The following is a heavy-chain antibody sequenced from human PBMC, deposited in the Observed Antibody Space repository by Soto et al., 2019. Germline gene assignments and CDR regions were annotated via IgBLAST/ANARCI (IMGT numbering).Heavy chain of an antibody. CDR3: ARSMFYSDGSNYSPFDY. CDR2: FYYTGSI. Sequence: SETLSLTCTVSGGSVSSGNYYWSWIRQPPGKGLEWIGYFYYTGSINYNPSLKSRVTISIDASKNQFSLRLSSVTAADTAVYYCARSMFYSDGSNYSPFDYWGQGTLVTVS. J-gene: IGHJ4*02. D-gene: IGHD3-22*01. V-gene: IGHV4-61*01. CDR1: GGSVSSGNYY.